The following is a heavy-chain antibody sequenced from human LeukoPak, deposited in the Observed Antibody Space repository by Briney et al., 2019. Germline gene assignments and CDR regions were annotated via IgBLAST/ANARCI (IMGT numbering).Heavy chain of an antibody. J-gene: IGHJ6*02. Sequence: GGSLRLSFAASGFTFSGSTLHWVRQASGKGLEWVGRIRSKANSYASAYAASVIGRFTISRDDSKNTAYLQMNSLKTEDTAVYYCSSPIHYGDYDYYYGLDVWGQGPTATVSS. CDR3: SSPIHYGDYDYYYGLDV. CDR1: GFTFSGST. CDR2: IRSKANSYAS. D-gene: IGHD4-17*01. V-gene: IGHV3-73*01.